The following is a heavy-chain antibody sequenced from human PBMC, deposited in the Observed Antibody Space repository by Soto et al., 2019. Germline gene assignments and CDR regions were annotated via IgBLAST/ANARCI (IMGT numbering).Heavy chain of an antibody. J-gene: IGHJ3*02. Sequence: SETLSLTCAVYGGSFSGYYWSWIRQPPGKGLEWIGEINHSGSTNYNPSLKSRVTISVDTSKNQFSLKLSSVTAADTAVYYCARVKEDCSSTSCYAGIYAFDIWGQGTMVTVSS. V-gene: IGHV4-34*01. D-gene: IGHD2-2*01. CDR2: INHSGST. CDR1: GGSFSGYY. CDR3: ARVKEDCSSTSCYAGIYAFDI.